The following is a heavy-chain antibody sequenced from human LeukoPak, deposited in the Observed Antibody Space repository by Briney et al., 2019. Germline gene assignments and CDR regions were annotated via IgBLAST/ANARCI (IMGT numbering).Heavy chain of an antibody. J-gene: IGHJ5*02. CDR2: ISGSGGST. CDR3: AKDAMAVAGNVNWFDP. Sequence: GGSLRLSCAASGFTFSTHAMNWVRQAPGKGLEWVSGISGSGGSTYYADSVTGRLTISRDNSKNTLYLQMITLRAEDTAVYYCAKDAMAVAGNVNWFDPWGQGTLVTVSS. D-gene: IGHD6-19*01. CDR1: GFTFSTHA. V-gene: IGHV3-23*01.